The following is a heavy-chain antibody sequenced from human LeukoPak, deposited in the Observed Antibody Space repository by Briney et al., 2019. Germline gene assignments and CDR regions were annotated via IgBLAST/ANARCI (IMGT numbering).Heavy chain of an antibody. J-gene: IGHJ4*02. V-gene: IGHV5-10-1*01. CDR3: ARRPGGVLADTDFFET. CDR1: GRGLSTHY. D-gene: IGHD3-16*01. CDR2: IDPSDSFI. Sequence: GESLKISCQDFGRGLSTHYINWVRQMPGKGLEWMGRIDPSDSFINYSPSFQGHVIISADKSNNTAYLQWDSLEASDTAIYYCARRPGGVLADTDFFETWGQGTLVTVSS.